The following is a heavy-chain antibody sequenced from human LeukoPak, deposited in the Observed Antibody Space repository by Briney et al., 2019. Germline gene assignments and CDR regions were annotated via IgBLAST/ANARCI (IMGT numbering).Heavy chain of an antibody. V-gene: IGHV4-34*01. J-gene: IGHJ4*02. CDR1: GGSFSGYY. CDR2: INHSGST. Sequence: SETLSLTCAVYGGSFSGYYWSWIRQPPGKGLEWIGEINHSGSTNYNPSLKSRVTISVDTSKNQFSLKLSSVTAADTAVYYCARGPRILDYWGQGTLVTVS. CDR3: ARGPRILDY.